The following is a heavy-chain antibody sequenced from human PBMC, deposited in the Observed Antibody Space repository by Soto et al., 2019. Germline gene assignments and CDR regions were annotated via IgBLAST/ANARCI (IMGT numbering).Heavy chain of an antibody. CDR2: IIPILGIA. CDR1: GGTFSSYT. J-gene: IGHJ4*02. V-gene: IGHV1-69*02. CDR3: ALEPGILTGYPIEY. Sequence: QVQLVQSGAEVKKPGSSVKVSCKASGGTFSSYTISWVRQAPGQGLEWMGRIIPILGIANYAQKFQGRVTITTDKSTSTAYMELSSLRSEDTAVYYCALEPGILTGYPIEYWGQGTLVTVSS. D-gene: IGHD3-9*01.